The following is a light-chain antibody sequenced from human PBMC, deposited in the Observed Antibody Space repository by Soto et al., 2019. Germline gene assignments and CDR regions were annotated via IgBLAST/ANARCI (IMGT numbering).Light chain of an antibody. CDR2: GAS. CDR3: QQYGDSPWT. V-gene: IGKV3-20*01. J-gene: IGKJ1*01. Sequence: EIVFTQSPGTLSLSPGERATLSCRASQIVNSGYLAWYQQRPGQAPRLLIYGASSRATGIPDRFSGSGSGTDFTLTISRLVPEDFAVYYCQQYGDSPWTFGQGTKVDIK. CDR1: QIVNSGY.